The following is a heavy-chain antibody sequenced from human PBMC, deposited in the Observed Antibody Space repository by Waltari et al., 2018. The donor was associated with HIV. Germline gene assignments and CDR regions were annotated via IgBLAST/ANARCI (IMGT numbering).Heavy chain of an antibody. CDR1: GFTFTSYG. V-gene: IGHV3-30*18. J-gene: IGHJ4*02. Sequence: QVQLVESGGGVVQPGRSLRLSCAASGFTFTSYGMHWVRQAPGKGLEWVAIISSEGSNKYDADSVKGRFTISRVNSKNTLYLQMNSLRAEDTAMYYCAKDMHDSSGYLFEYWGQGTLVTVSS. CDR3: AKDMHDSSGYLFEY. D-gene: IGHD3-22*01. CDR2: ISSEGSNK.